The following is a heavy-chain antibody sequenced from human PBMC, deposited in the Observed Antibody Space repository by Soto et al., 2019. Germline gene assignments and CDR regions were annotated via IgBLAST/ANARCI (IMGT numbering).Heavy chain of an antibody. Sequence: EVQLIESGGGWVQPGTSLRVSCAASGFTFHEYAMHWVRQAPGKGLEWVSGISSDGDTIAYADSVQGRFTVFRDNAKNSLHLQMNSLRAEDTALYYCTKGGYDLIYYFGMDVWGQGTTVTVSS. J-gene: IGHJ6*02. V-gene: IGHV3-9*01. CDR1: GFTFHEYA. CDR3: TKGGYDLIYYFGMDV. D-gene: IGHD5-12*01. CDR2: ISSDGDTI.